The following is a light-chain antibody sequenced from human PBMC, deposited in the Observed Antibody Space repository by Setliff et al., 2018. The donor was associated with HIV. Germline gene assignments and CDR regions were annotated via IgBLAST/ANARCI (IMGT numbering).Light chain of an antibody. V-gene: IGLV2-14*03. J-gene: IGLJ1*01. CDR1: SSDVGTYNF. CDR3: SSYTSTTPLYV. Sequence: QSALTQPASVSGSPGQSITISCTGTSSDVGTYNFVSRYQQHPGKAPKLMISDVSNRPSGVSNRFSGSKSGNTASLTISGLQAEDEADYYCSSYTSTTPLYVFGTGTKVTVL. CDR2: DVS.